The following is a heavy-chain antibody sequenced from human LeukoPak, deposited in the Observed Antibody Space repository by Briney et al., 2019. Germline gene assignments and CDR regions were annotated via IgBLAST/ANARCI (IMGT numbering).Heavy chain of an antibody. CDR1: GASIGSYY. D-gene: IGHD5-12*01. Sequence: PSETLSLTCTVSGASIGSYYWYWIRQPPGKGLEWIGYIYSSANTDSNPSLKSRVTISVDTSKSQFSLNLTSVTAADTAVYYCAREGTINDFDYWGQGILVTVSS. CDR2: IYSSANT. CDR3: AREGTINDFDY. J-gene: IGHJ4*02. V-gene: IGHV4-59*01.